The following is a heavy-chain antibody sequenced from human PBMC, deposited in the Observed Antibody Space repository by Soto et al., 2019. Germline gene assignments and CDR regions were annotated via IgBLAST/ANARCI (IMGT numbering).Heavy chain of an antibody. J-gene: IGHJ4*02. CDR1: GYTFSSSA. CDR2: ISSSGVT. V-gene: IGHV1-18*04. Sequence: GPEVKKPEASVKVSCKASGYTFSSSAISWVRQAPGQGPEWMGWISSSGVTNYAQNFQGRVTLTVDSSTTTAYMEVRSLSSADTAIYYCARDHGGYGTFDYCGQGTLVTVSS. D-gene: IGHD5-12*01. CDR3: ARDHGGYGTFDY.